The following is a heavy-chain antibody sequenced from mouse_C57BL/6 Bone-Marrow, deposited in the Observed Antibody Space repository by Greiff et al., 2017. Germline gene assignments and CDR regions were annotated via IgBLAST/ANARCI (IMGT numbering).Heavy chain of an antibody. J-gene: IGHJ3*01. D-gene: IGHD1-1*01. V-gene: IGHV14-3*01. Sequence: EVQLQQSVAELVRPGASVKLSCTASGFNIKNTYMPWVKQRPEQGLEWIGRIDPANGNTKYAPKFQGKATITADTSSNTAYLQLISLTSEDTAIYYCARMDYYGSSPYWGQGTLVTVSA. CDR1: GFNIKNTY. CDR2: IDPANGNT. CDR3: ARMDYYGSSPY.